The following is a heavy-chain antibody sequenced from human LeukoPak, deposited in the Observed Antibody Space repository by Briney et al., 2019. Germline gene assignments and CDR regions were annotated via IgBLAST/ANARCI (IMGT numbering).Heavy chain of an antibody. V-gene: IGHV3-21*01. CDR3: AREGGSYPYYVDY. CDR2: ISSSSSYI. D-gene: IGHD1-26*01. CDR1: AFTFFSYS. J-gene: IGHJ4*02. Sequence: GGSLTLYGSASAFTFFSYSMNRVRQAPGKEREWVSSISSSSSYIYYADSVKGRFTISRDNAKNSLYLQMNSLRAEDTAVYYCAREGGSYPYYVDYWGQGTLVTVSS.